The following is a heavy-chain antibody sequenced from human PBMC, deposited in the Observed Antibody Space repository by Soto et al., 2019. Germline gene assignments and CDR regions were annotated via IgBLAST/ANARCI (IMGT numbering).Heavy chain of an antibody. CDR3: PRGGLDSSGSPCSWFDP. Sequence: SQTLSLTCAISGDSVSSNSAAWNWIRQSPSRGLEWLGRTYYRSKWYNDYAVSVKSRITINPDTSKNQFSLQLNSVTPEDTAVYYCPRGGLDSSGSPCSWFDPWGQGILVTVSS. V-gene: IGHV6-1*01. CDR2: TYYRSKWYN. J-gene: IGHJ5*02. D-gene: IGHD6-19*01. CDR1: GDSVSSNSAA.